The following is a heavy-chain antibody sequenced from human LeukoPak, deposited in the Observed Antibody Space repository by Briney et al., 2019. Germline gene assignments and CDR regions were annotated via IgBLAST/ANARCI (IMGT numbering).Heavy chain of an antibody. CDR3: TKVAAPGAFDV. Sequence: ASVKVSCNVSGYTLTELSIHWVRQAPGKGLEWMGGFDPEEGEIIYAQKFQGRVTMTEDTSTDAAYMELSSLRSEDTAVYYCTKVAAPGAFDVWGQGTMVTVS. V-gene: IGHV1-24*01. CDR2: FDPEEGEI. J-gene: IGHJ3*01. D-gene: IGHD2-15*01. CDR1: GYTLTELS.